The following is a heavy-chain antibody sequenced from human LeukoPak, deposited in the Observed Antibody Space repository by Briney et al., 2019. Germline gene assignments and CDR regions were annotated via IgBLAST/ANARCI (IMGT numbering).Heavy chain of an antibody. CDR3: ASFPLTSPGAFDI. CDR2: IYSGGST. J-gene: IGHJ3*02. CDR1: GFTVSSNY. Sequence: PGGSLRLSCAASGFTVSSNYMSWVRQAPGKGLEWVSVIYSGGSTYYADSVKGRFTISRDNSKNTLCFQMNSLRAEDTAVYYCASFPLTSPGAFDIWGQGTMVTVSS. D-gene: IGHD3-3*01. V-gene: IGHV3-53*01.